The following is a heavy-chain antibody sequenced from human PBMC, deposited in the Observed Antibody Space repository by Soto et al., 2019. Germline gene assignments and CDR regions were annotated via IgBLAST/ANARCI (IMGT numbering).Heavy chain of an antibody. CDR1: GFTFSSYA. Sequence: GGSLRLSCAASGFTFSSYAMSWVRQAPGKGLEWVSAISGSGSSTYYADSVKGRFTISRDNSKNTLYLQMNSLRAEDTAVYYCAREMKQQLVVDYWGQGTLVTVSS. CDR3: AREMKQQLVVDY. D-gene: IGHD6-13*01. CDR2: ISGSGSST. V-gene: IGHV3-23*01. J-gene: IGHJ4*02.